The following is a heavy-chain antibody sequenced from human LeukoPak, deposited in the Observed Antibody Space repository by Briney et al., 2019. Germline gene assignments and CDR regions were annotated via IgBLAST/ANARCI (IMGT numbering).Heavy chain of an antibody. J-gene: IGHJ5*02. CDR1: GFTFSSYS. Sequence: PGGSLRLSRAASGFTFSSYSMNWVRQAPGKGLEWVSYISSSSSTIYYADSVKGRFTISRDNAKNSLYLQMNSLRAEDTAVYYCARDLRITIFGVANNWFDPWGQGTLVTVSS. D-gene: IGHD3-3*01. CDR3: ARDLRITIFGVANNWFDP. CDR2: ISSSSSTI. V-gene: IGHV3-48*01.